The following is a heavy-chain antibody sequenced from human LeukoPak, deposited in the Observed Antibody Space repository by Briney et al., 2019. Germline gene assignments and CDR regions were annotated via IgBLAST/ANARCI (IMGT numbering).Heavy chain of an antibody. J-gene: IGHJ4*02. CDR2: ITNTPNYI. CDR1: GFILNTYT. Sequence: GGSLSLSCAASGFILNTYTITWVRQAPGKGLERVSSITNTPNYIYYADSVKGRFTISRDNANNSLYLQMDSLRAEDTAVYYCWRDSPYDTSIWGQGTLVTVSS. V-gene: IGHV3-21*01. D-gene: IGHD3-16*01. CDR3: WRDSPYDTSI.